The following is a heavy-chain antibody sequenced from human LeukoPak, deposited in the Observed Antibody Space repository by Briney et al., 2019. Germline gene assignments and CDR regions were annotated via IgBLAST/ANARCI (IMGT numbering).Heavy chain of an antibody. J-gene: IGHJ4*02. CDR3: ARAPPRRAVAGTGGLFDY. V-gene: IGHV3-11*01. D-gene: IGHD6-19*01. CDR1: GFTFSDCY. CDR2: ISSSGSTI. Sequence: GGSLRLSCAASGFTFSDCYMSWIRQAPGKGLEWVSYISSSGSTIYYADSVKGRFTISRDNAKNSLYLQMNSLRAEDTAVYYCARAPPRRAVAGTGGLFDYWGQGTLVTVSS.